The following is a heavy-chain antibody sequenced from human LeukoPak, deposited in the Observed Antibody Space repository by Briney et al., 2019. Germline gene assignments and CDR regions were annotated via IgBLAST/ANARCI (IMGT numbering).Heavy chain of an antibody. Sequence: PSETLSLTCAVYGGSFSGYYWSWIRQPPGKGLEWIGEINHSGSTNYNPSLKSRVTISVDTSKNQFSLKLSSVTAADTAVYYCARGPFDGSGSYYKPRNFDYWGQGTLVTVSS. CDR1: GGSFSGYY. CDR2: INHSGST. J-gene: IGHJ4*02. D-gene: IGHD3-10*01. CDR3: ARGPFDGSGSYYKPRNFDY. V-gene: IGHV4-34*01.